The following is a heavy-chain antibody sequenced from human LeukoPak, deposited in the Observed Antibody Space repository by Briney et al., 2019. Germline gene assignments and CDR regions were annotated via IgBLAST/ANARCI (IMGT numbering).Heavy chain of an antibody. D-gene: IGHD6-13*01. J-gene: IGHJ4*02. Sequence: PGGSLRLSCSASGFTFSSYAMHWVRQAPGKGLEYVSAISSNGGSTYYADSVKGRFTISRDNSKNTLYLQMSSLRADDTAVYYCVKDGEYSSSWYDYWGQGTLVTVSS. V-gene: IGHV3-64D*06. CDR3: VKDGEYSSSWYDY. CDR2: ISSNGGST. CDR1: GFTFSSYA.